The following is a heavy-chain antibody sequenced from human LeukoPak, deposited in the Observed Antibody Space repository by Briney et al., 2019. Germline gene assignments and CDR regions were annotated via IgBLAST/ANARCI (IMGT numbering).Heavy chain of an antibody. Sequence: GGSLRLSCAASGFTFSDYYMSWIRQAPGKGLEWVSYISSSSSYTNYADSVKGRFTISRDNAKNSLYLQMNSLRAEDTAVYYCAREFSTVAVAGSPYYYGMDVWGQGTTVTVSS. D-gene: IGHD6-19*01. J-gene: IGHJ6*02. CDR2: ISSSSSYT. CDR3: AREFSTVAVAGSPYYYGMDV. CDR1: GFTFSDYY. V-gene: IGHV3-11*05.